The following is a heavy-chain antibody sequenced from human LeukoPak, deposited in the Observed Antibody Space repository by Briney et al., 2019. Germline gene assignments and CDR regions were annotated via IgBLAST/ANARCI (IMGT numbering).Heavy chain of an antibody. J-gene: IGHJ4*02. CDR3: ARRAGAYSHPYDY. Sequence: GGSLRLSCAASGFTFSSYSMNWVRQAPGKGLEWVSFIYSGTTHYSDSVKGRFTISRDNSKNTLYLQMNSLRVEDTAVYYCARRAGAYSHPYDYWGQGTLVTVSS. D-gene: IGHD4/OR15-4a*01. CDR1: GFTFSSYS. V-gene: IGHV3-53*01. CDR2: IYSGTT.